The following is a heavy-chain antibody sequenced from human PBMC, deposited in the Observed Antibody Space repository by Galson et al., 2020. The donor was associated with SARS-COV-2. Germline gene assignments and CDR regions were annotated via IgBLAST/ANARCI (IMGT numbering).Heavy chain of an antibody. V-gene: IGHV4-38-2*02. CDR3: ARDRGVDGGISEDFDL. CDR2: IYHSCRT. CDR1: GVSISSGYF. Sequence: SETLSLTCTVSGVSISSGYFWGWIRQPPEKGLEWIGLIYHSCRTYYNPSLKSRVPISVDTSKNQFSLKLTSASAADTGLYYCARDRGVDGGISEDFDLWGRGTLVTVSS. D-gene: IGHD2-15*01. J-gene: IGHJ2*01.